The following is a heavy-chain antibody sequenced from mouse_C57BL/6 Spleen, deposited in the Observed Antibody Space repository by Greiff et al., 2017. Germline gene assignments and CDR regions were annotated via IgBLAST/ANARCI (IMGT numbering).Heavy chain of an antibody. Sequence: VQLQQPGTELVKPGASVKLSCTASGYTFTSYWMHWVKQRPGQGLEWIGNINPSNGGTNYTETFKSKATLTVDKSTSTAYMQLSSLTSEDSAVYYCARSEYGGDWYFDVWGTGTTVTVSA. J-gene: IGHJ1*03. D-gene: IGHD5-2*01. CDR1: GYTFTSYW. CDR3: ARSEYGGDWYFDV. V-gene: IGHV1-53*01. CDR2: INPSNGGT.